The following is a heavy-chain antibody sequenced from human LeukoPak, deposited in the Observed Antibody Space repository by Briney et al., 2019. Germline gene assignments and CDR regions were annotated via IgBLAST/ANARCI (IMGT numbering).Heavy chain of an antibody. CDR2: ISYDGSNK. V-gene: IGHV3-30-3*01. CDR3: ARDRLGPLDY. J-gene: IGHJ4*02. CDR1: GCTFSSYA. Sequence: PGGSLRLSCAASGCTFSSYAMHWVRQAPGKGLEWVAVISYDGSNKYYADSVKGRFTISRDNSKNTLYLQMNSLRAEDTAVYYCARDRLGPLDYWGQGTLVTVSS.